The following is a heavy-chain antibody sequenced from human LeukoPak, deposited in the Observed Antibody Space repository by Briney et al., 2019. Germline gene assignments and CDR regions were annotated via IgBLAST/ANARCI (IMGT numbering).Heavy chain of an antibody. V-gene: IGHV1-18*01. D-gene: IGHD6-6*01. Sequence: ASVKVSCKASGYTFSNYHIGWVRQAPGQGLEWMGWISAYNGNTKYAQNLQGRVTMTTDTSTSTAYMELRSLRPDDTAVYYCARVRSSPSPDYYYYGLDVWGQGTTVTVSS. CDR1: GYTFSNYH. CDR2: ISAYNGNT. J-gene: IGHJ6*02. CDR3: ARVRSSPSPDYYYYGLDV.